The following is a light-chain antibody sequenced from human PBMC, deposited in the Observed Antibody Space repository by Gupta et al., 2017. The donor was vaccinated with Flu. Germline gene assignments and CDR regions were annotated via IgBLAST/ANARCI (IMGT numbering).Light chain of an antibody. CDR3: QQRGNWPPWT. CDR1: ESVSIF. J-gene: IGKJ1*01. V-gene: IGKV3-11*01. CDR2: DAS. Sequence: EIVLTQSPATLSLSPGERATLSCRASESVSIFLAWYQQRPGQSPRLLIYDASNRATGIPARFSDSGSGTDFTLTISSLEPEDFAVYYCQQRGNWPPWTFGQGTKVEIK.